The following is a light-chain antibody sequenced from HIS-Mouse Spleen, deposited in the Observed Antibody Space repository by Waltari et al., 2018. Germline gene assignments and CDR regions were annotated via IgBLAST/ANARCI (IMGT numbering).Light chain of an antibody. J-gene: IGLJ2*01. CDR1: SGSVSTSYS. V-gene: IGLV8-61*01. Sequence: QTVVTQEPSFSVSPGGTVTLTCGLSSGSVSTSYSPSWYPQTPGQAPRTLIYSTNTRSSVIPDRFSGSILGNKAALTITGAQADDESDYYCVLYMGSGIWVFGGGTKLTVL. CDR3: VLYMGSGIWV. CDR2: STN.